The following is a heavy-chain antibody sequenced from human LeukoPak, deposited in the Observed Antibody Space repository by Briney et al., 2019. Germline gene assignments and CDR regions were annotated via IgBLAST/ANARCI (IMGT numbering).Heavy chain of an antibody. CDR2: INHSGST. D-gene: IGHD3-9*01. J-gene: IGHJ4*02. CDR3: ARSLTGYYPPDY. V-gene: IGHV4-34*01. Sequence: SETLSLTCAVYSGSFSGYYWNWIRQPPGKGLEWIGEINHSGSTNYNPSLKSRVTISVDTSKNQFSLKLSSVTAADTAVYYCARSLTGYYPPDYWGQGTLVTVSS. CDR1: SGSFSGYY.